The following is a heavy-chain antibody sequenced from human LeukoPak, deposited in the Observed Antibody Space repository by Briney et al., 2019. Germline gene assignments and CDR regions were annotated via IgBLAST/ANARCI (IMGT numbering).Heavy chain of an antibody. J-gene: IGHJ3*01. Sequence: GMSLRLSCAASGFTFSNYAMHWVRQAPGKGLEWVAVISYGGSNKYYADSVKGRFTISRDNAKNTLYLQMNSLRAEDTAMYYCARVAYGEKNALDVWGQGTMVTVSS. D-gene: IGHD3-10*01. CDR1: GFTFSNYA. CDR3: ARVAYGEKNALDV. CDR2: ISYGGSNK. V-gene: IGHV3-30*04.